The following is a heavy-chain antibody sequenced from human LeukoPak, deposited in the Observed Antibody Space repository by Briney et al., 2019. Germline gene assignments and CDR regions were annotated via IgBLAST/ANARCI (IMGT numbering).Heavy chain of an antibody. J-gene: IGHJ5*02. V-gene: IGHV3-74*01. D-gene: IGHD2-15*01. CDR3: VRGGPSTWS. Sequence: GGSLRLSCAASGFTFKLYWMHWVRQVPGKGPVWVSRINHDGSDTIYADSVRGRFTISRDDAKNTLYLQMNNLRAEDTAVYYCVRGGPSTWSWGQGTLVTVSS. CDR2: INHDGSDT. CDR1: GFTFKLYW.